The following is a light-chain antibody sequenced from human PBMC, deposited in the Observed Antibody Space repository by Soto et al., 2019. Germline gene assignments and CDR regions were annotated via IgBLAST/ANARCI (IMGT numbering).Light chain of an antibody. Sequence: QSALTQPASVSGSPGQSITISCTGTSSDVGSYNYVSWYQQHPGKAPKLMIYEVSNRPSGVSHRFSSSKSGNTASLTISGLQAEDEADYYCSSYTSSSTLVFGVGTKLTVL. J-gene: IGLJ2*01. CDR3: SSYTSSSTLV. V-gene: IGLV2-14*01. CDR2: EVS. CDR1: SSDVGSYNY.